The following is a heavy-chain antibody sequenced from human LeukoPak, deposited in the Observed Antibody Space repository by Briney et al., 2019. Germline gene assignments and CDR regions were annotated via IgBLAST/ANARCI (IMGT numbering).Heavy chain of an antibody. V-gene: IGHV1-69*01. CDR3: ARDSSEFRSLIPH. CDR2: ITPMFGTA. Sequence: SVKVSCKASGGTFISYAISWVRQAPGQGLEWMGGITPMFGTAKYAQKFQGRVTITADESTSTAYMELSSLRSEDTAVYYCARDSSEFRSLIPHWGQGTLVTVSS. D-gene: IGHD2-21*01. CDR1: GGTFISYA. J-gene: IGHJ1*01.